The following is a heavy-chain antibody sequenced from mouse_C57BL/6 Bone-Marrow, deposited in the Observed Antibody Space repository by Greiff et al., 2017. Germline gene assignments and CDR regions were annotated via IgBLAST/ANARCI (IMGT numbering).Heavy chain of an antibody. CDR2: IYPGSGST. V-gene: IGHV1-55*01. J-gene: IGHJ1*03. Sequence: VQLQQPGAELVKPGASVKMSCKASGYTFTSYWIHWVKQRPGQGLEWIGDIYPGSGSTNYNEKFKSKATLTVDTSSSTACMQLSNLTAEDSAVYYCARSGSSYVWYFDDWGTGTTVTVSS. CDR1: GYTFTSYW. D-gene: IGHD1-1*01. CDR3: ARSGSSYVWYFDD.